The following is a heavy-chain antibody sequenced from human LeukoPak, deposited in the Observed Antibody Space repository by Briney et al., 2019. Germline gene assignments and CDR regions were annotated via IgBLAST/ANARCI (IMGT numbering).Heavy chain of an antibody. V-gene: IGHV3-74*01. Sequence: GGSLRLSCAASGFTFSSYWMHWVRQAPGKGLVWVSRINSDGSSTSYADSVKGRFTISRDNAKNSLFLQMNSLRAEDTAVYYCARDGGGVGRDFDYWGQGTLVTVSS. D-gene: IGHD3-16*01. CDR3: ARDGGGVGRDFDY. J-gene: IGHJ4*02. CDR2: INSDGSST. CDR1: GFTFSSYW.